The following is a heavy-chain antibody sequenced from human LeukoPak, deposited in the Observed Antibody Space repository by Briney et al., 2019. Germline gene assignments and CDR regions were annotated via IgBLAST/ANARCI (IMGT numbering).Heavy chain of an antibody. J-gene: IGHJ3*02. CDR3: ASRRDGYNHAAFDI. Sequence: ASVKVSCKASGYTVTKYYMHWVRQAPGQGLEWMGIINPSGGSTSYAQKFQGRVTMTRDTSTSTVYMELSSLTSEDTAVYYCASRRDGYNHAAFDIWGQGTMVTVSS. CDR2: INPSGGST. CDR1: GYTVTKYY. V-gene: IGHV1-46*01. D-gene: IGHD5-12*01.